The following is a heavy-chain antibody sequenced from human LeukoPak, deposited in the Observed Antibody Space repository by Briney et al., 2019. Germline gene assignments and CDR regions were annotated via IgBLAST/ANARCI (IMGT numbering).Heavy chain of an antibody. CDR3: AKASSSYYYYGMDV. CDR1: GFTFDDYT. CDR2: ISWDGGST. D-gene: IGHD6-6*01. V-gene: IGHV3-43*01. Sequence: GGSLRLSCAASGFTFDDYTMHWVRQAPGKGLEWVSLISWDGGSTYYADSVKGRFTISRDNSKNSLYLQMNSLRTEDTALYYCAKASSSYYYYGMDVWGQGTAVTVSS. J-gene: IGHJ6*02.